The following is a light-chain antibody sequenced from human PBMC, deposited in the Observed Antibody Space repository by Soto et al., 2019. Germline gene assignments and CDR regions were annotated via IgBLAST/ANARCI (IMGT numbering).Light chain of an antibody. CDR2: DAS. J-gene: IGKJ1*01. CDR1: RSINRW. CDR3: QQYSAYWT. Sequence: DIQMTQSPSTLSASVGDRVTITCRASRSINRWLAWYQQKPGKAPKLIISDASNLENGVPSRFSGGGSGTEFTLTISSLQSDDFATYYCQQYSAYWTFGQGTKVDIK. V-gene: IGKV1-5*01.